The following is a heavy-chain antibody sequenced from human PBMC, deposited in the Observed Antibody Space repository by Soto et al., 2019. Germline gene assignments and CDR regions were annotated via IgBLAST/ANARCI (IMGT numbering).Heavy chain of an antibody. Sequence: GESLKISCKASGYSFATYWIGWVRQMPGKGLEWMGIIYPGDSDIRYSPSFEGQVTISADKSISTAYLQWGSLKASDTAMYYCARHSPYCSSTSCYGYNWFDPWGQGTLVTAPQ. D-gene: IGHD2-2*01. CDR1: GYSFATYW. V-gene: IGHV5-51*01. CDR2: IYPGDSDI. J-gene: IGHJ5*02. CDR3: ARHSPYCSSTSCYGYNWFDP.